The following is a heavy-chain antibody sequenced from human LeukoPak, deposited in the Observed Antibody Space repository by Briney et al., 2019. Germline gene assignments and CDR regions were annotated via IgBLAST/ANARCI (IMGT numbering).Heavy chain of an antibody. CDR1: GGSFSGYY. V-gene: IGHV4-34*01. D-gene: IGHD3-3*01. J-gene: IGHJ4*02. Sequence: SETLSLTCAVSGGSFSGYYWSWIRQPPGKGLEWIGEINHSGSTNYNPSLKSRVTISVDTSKNQFSLKLSSVTAADTAVYYCAKGGTYYDFWSGYSSAPYFDYWGQGTLVTVSS. CDR3: AKGGTYYDFWSGYSSAPYFDY. CDR2: INHSGST.